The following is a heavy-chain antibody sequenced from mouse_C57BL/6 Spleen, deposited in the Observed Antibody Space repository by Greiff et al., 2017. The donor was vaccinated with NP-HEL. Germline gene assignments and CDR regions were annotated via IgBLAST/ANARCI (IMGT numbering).Heavy chain of an antibody. V-gene: IGHV1-82*01. J-gene: IGHJ2*01. CDR1: GYAFSSSW. CDR3: ARLGTYYFDY. D-gene: IGHD3-1*01. CDR2: IYPGDGDT. Sequence: VQLQHSGPELVKPGASVKISCKASGYAFSSSWMNWVKQRPGKGLEWIGRIYPGDGDTNYNGKFKGKATLTADKSSSTAYMQLSSLTSEDSAVYFCARLGTYYFDYWGQGTTLTVSS.